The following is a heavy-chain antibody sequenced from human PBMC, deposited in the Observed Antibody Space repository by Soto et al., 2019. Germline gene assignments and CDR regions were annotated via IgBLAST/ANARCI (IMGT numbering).Heavy chain of an antibody. CDR1: GGTFSSYA. CDR3: AREGYCGGDCYSNAEYFQH. D-gene: IGHD2-21*02. Sequence: ASVKVSCKASGGTFSSYAISWVRQAPGQGLEWMGGIIPIFGTANYAQKFQGRVTITADESTSTAYMELSSLRSEDTAVYYCAREGYCGGDCYSNAEYFQHWGQGTLVTVSS. J-gene: IGHJ1*01. V-gene: IGHV1-69*13. CDR2: IIPIFGTA.